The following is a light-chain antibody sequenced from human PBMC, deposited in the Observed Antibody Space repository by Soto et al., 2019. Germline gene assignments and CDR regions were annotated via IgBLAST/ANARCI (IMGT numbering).Light chain of an antibody. CDR1: QGISSY. V-gene: IGKV1-9*01. CDR3: QQLNTYPPT. CDR2: AAS. Sequence: DIRLTRSPSFLSASVGDVVTITCRVSQGISSYLAWYQQKPGKAPKLLISAASTLQGGVPSRFSGSGSGTEFTLTISSLQPEDFATYYCQQLNTYPPTFGQGTRLEIK. J-gene: IGKJ5*01.